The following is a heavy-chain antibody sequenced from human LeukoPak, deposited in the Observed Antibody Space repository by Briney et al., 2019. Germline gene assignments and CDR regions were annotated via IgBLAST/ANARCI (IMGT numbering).Heavy chain of an antibody. J-gene: IGHJ4*02. CDR2: ISYDGSNK. CDR1: GFTFSSYA. V-gene: IGHV3-30*04. CDR3: ARRGGGEEDY. Sequence: PGGSLRLSCAASGFTFSSYAMHWVRQAPGKGLEWVAVISYDGSNKYYADSVKGRFTISRDNSKNTLYLQMNSLRAEDTAVYYCARRGGGEEDYWGQGTLVTVSS. D-gene: IGHD3-16*01.